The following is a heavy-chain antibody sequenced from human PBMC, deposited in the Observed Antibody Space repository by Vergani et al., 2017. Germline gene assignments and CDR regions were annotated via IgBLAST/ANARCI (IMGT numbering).Heavy chain of an antibody. Sequence: QVQLQESGPGLVKPSETLSLTCTVSNDSVSNTFYYWGWIRQTPGKGLEWIGSIYYSGSTKYNPSLNSRVTMSVDTSKNQFSLKLRSVTAADTAVYFCAIVIYRDEASTGYRLEGMDIWGQGTTVTISS. J-gene: IGHJ6*02. CDR3: AIVIYRDEASTGYRLEGMDI. CDR2: IYYSGST. D-gene: IGHD3-9*01. CDR1: NDSVSNTFYY. V-gene: IGHV4-39*07.